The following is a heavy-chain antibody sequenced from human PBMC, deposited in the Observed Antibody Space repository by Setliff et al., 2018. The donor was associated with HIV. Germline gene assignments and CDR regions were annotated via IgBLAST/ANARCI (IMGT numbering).Heavy chain of an antibody. CDR1: GYTFSDYY. D-gene: IGHD3-22*01. V-gene: IGHV1-2*02. Sequence: ASVKVSCKTSGYTFSDYYMHWVRQAPGQGLEWMGWINPKSGDTKYAQKFQGRVAMTRDTSISTVYMELSRLRSDDTAVYYFTRGDSSGYFEYWGHGTLVTVSS. J-gene: IGHJ4*01. CDR3: TRGDSSGYFEY. CDR2: INPKSGDT.